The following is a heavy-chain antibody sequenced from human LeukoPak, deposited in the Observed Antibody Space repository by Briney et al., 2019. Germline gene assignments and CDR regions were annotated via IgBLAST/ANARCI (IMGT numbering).Heavy chain of an antibody. CDR2: IYPGDSDT. J-gene: IGHJ4*02. CDR1: GYSFTSYW. D-gene: IGHD3-10*01. Sequence: GESLKISCKGSGYSFTSYWIGWVRQMPGKGLEWMGIIYPGDSDTRYSPSFQGQVTISADKSISTAYLQWSSLKASDTAMYYYARLPLYYYGWGSYSAEYFDYWGQGTLVTASP. CDR3: ARLPLYYYGWGSYSAEYFDY. V-gene: IGHV5-51*01.